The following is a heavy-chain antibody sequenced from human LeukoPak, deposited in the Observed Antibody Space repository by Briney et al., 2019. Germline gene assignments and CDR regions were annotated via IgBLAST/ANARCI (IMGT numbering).Heavy chain of an antibody. J-gene: IGHJ6*02. CDR2: ISYDGSNE. V-gene: IGHV3-30*03. D-gene: IGHD2-21*02. Sequence: QPGGSLRLSCAASGFTLSTYGMHWVRQAPGKGLEWVAIISYDGSNEYYADSVKGRFTVSRDNLKNTLYLQMNSLRAEDTAVYYCASGVVVTATTRYYYYYGMDVWGQGTTVTVSS. CDR3: ASGVVVTATTRYYYYYGMDV. CDR1: GFTLSTYG.